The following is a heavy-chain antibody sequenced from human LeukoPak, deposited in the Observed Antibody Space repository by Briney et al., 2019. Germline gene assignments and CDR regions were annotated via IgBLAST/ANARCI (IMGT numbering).Heavy chain of an antibody. CDR3: ARGSPHRRLDP. Sequence: GSLRLSCAASGFSISSYYMHWVRQAPGKGLEWVSRFASDDNRVYADSVKGRFTISRDNAKNTLYLQMNSLRADDTAVYYCARGSPHRRLDPWGQGTLVTVSS. V-gene: IGHV3-74*01. CDR2: FASDDNR. CDR1: GFSISSYY. J-gene: IGHJ5*02. D-gene: IGHD6-19*01.